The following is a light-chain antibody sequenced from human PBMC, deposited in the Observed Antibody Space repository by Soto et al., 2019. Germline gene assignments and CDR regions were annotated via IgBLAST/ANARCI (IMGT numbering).Light chain of an antibody. V-gene: IGKV3-15*01. CDR1: QSVGYN. CDR2: AAS. CDR3: QQYNNWPLT. J-gene: IGKJ4*01. Sequence: EIGMTQSAATLPVNQGERATLSCRASQSVGYNLAWYQQKPGQAPRLLIDAASTRATGIPARFSGSGSGTEFTLTISSLQSEDFAVYSCQQYNNWPLTFGGGTKAAI.